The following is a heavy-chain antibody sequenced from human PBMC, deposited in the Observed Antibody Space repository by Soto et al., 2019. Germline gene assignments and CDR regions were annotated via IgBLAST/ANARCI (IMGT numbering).Heavy chain of an antibody. J-gene: IGHJ3*02. CDR3: AKDYYDSSGYYHDAFDI. Sequence: PGGSLRLSCAASGFTFSSYAMSWVRQAPGKGLEWVSAISGSCGSTYYADSVKGRFTISRDNSKNTLYLQMNSLRAEDTAVYYCAKDYYDSSGYYHDAFDIWGQGTMVTVSS. V-gene: IGHV3-23*01. CDR1: GFTFSSYA. CDR2: ISGSCGST. D-gene: IGHD3-22*01.